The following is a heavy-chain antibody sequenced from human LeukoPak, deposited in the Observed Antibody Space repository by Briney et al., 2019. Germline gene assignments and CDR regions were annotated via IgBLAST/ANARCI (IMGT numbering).Heavy chain of an antibody. Sequence: GGSLRLSCAASGFTFDDYGMSWVRQAPGKGLEWVSGINWNGGSTGYADSVKGRFTISRDNAKNSLYLQMNSLRAEDTAVYYCAKDFGRRWSSPFDYWGQGTLVTVSS. CDR1: GFTFDDYG. J-gene: IGHJ4*02. V-gene: IGHV3-20*04. D-gene: IGHD3-16*01. CDR3: AKDFGRRWSSPFDY. CDR2: INWNGGST.